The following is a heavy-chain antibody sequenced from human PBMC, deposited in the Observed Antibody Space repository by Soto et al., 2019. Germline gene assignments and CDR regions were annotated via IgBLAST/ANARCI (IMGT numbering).Heavy chain of an antibody. Sequence: SVKVSCKASGYTFTGYYMHWVRQAPGQGLEWMGWINPNSGGTNYAQKFQGRVTMTRDTSISTAYMELSSLRSDDTAVYYCARAERKDITSSFDYWGQGTLVTVSS. CDR2: INPNSGGT. CDR1: GYTFTGYY. V-gene: IGHV1-2*02. CDR3: ARAERKDITSSFDY. D-gene: IGHD3-10*01. J-gene: IGHJ4*02.